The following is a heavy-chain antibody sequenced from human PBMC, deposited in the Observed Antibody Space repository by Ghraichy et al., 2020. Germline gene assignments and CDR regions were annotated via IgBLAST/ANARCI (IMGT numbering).Heavy chain of an antibody. Sequence: SETLSLTCTVSGGSISSSSYYWGWIRQPPGKGLEWIGSIYYSGSTYYNPSLKSRVTISVDTSKNQFSLKLSSVTAADTAVYYCARQGRSSGWYLTGYFDLWGRGTLVTVSS. CDR2: IYYSGST. V-gene: IGHV4-39*01. D-gene: IGHD6-19*01. CDR1: GGSISSSSYY. J-gene: IGHJ2*01. CDR3: ARQGRSSGWYLTGYFDL.